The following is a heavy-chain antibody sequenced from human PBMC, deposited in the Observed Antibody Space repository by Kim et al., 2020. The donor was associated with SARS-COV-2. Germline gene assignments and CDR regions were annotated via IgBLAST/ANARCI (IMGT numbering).Heavy chain of an antibody. V-gene: IGHV1-69*13. J-gene: IGHJ5*02. D-gene: IGHD3-10*01. CDR2: IIPIFGTA. CDR1: GGTFSSYA. CDR3: ARDPMYYYGSGSYSHAPNWFGP. Sequence: SVKVSCKASGGTFSSYAISWVRQAPGQGLEWMGGIIPIFGTANYAQKFQGRVTITADESTSTAYMELSSLRSEDTAVYYCARDPMYYYGSGSYSHAPNWFGPWGQGNLVTVSS.